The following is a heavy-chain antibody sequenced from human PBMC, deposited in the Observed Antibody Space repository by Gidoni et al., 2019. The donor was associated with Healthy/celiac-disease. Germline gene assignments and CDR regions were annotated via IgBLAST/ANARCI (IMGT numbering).Heavy chain of an antibody. CDR3: ARGPVDTAMVYYFDY. CDR2: IYSGGST. V-gene: IGHV3-53*02. Sequence: EVQLVETGGGLIQPGGSLRLSCAASGFTVSSNYMSWVRQAPGKGLEWVSVIYSGGSTYYADSVKGRFTISRDNSKNTLYLQMNSLRAEDTAVYYCARGPVDTAMVYYFDYWGQGTLVTVSS. CDR1: GFTVSSNY. J-gene: IGHJ4*02. D-gene: IGHD5-18*01.